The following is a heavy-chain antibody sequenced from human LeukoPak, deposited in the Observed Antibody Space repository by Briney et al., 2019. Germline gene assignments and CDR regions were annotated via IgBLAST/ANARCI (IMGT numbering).Heavy chain of an antibody. D-gene: IGHD2-15*01. CDR3: ARGERVVVVVAADY. V-gene: IGHV3-23*01. CDR1: GFTFSSYG. CDR2: ISGSGGST. Sequence: GGTLRLSCAASGFTFSSYGMSWVRQAPGKGLEWVSAISGSGGSTYYADSVKGRFTISRDNAKNSLYLQMNSLRAEDTAVYYCARGERVVVVVAADYWGQGTLVTVSS. J-gene: IGHJ4*02.